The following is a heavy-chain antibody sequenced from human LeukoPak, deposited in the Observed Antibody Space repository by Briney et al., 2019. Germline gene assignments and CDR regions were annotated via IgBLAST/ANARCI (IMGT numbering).Heavy chain of an antibody. V-gene: IGHV3-33*08. J-gene: IGHJ4*02. CDR1: GFTFSPYS. Sequence: GGSLRLSCAVSGFTFSPYSMNWVRQAPGKGLEWVAVIWYDGSNKYYADSVKGRFTISRDNSKNTLYLQMNSLRAEDTAVYYCARDMRRGAAAGTLDYWGQGTLVTVSS. CDR2: IWYDGSNK. CDR3: ARDMRRGAAAGTLDY. D-gene: IGHD6-13*01.